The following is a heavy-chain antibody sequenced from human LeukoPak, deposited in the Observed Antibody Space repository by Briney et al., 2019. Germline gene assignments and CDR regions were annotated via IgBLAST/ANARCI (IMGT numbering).Heavy chain of an antibody. CDR3: ANSAYYYDSSLLD. Sequence: SETLSLTCAVSGYSISSGYYWGWIRQPPGKGLGWIGSIYHSGSTYYNPSLKSRVTMSVDTSKNQFSLNLNSVTAADTAMYYCANSAYYYDSSLLDWGQGTLVTVSS. CDR1: GYSISSGYY. D-gene: IGHD3-22*01. V-gene: IGHV4-38-2*01. J-gene: IGHJ4*02. CDR2: IYHSGST.